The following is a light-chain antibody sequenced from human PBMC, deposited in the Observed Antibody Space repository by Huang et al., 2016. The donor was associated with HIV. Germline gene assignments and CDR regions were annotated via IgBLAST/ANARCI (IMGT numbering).Light chain of an antibody. Sequence: DIQMTQSPSSLSASVGDRVTITCRARQSISNYLNWYQQKPGKAPKLLIYAASSLQSGVPSRCSGSGSGTDFTLTISSLQPEDSAAYYCQQSYSPRTFGPGTKVDIK. CDR1: QSISNY. CDR3: QQSYSPRT. V-gene: IGKV1-39*01. J-gene: IGKJ3*01. CDR2: AAS.